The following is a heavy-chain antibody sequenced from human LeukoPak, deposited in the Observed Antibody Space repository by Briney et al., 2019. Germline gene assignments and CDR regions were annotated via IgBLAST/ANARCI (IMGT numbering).Heavy chain of an antibody. J-gene: IGHJ6*04. CDR2: ISFSSSCI. Sequence: PGGSLRLSCAASGFTFSSYTMNWVRQAPGKGLEWVSSISFSSSCIYYADSVKGRFTISRDNAKNSLYLQMNSLRAEDTAVYYCAELGITMIGGVWGKGTTVTISS. V-gene: IGHV3-21*01. D-gene: IGHD3-10*02. CDR1: GFTFSSYT. CDR3: AELGITMIGGV.